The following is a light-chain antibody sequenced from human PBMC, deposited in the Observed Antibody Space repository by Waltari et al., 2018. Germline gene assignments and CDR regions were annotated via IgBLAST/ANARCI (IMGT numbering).Light chain of an antibody. CDR3: QQRSRWPLT. V-gene: IGKV3-11*01. J-gene: IGKJ4*01. CDR2: DAS. CDR1: QYVSNY. Sequence: EIVLTQSPATLSLSPGERDTLSCRASQYVSNYLGWYQQKLGQPPRLLIYDASNRATGIPARFSGSGSGTDFTLTIDSLEPEDFAVYYCQQRSRWPLTFGGGTKVEIK.